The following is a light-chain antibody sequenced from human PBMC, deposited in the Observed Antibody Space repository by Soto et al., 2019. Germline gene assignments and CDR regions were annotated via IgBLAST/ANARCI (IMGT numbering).Light chain of an antibody. Sequence: DIHITQSPSTLSAAVGYRVTITCRASQSISNRLAWYQQKPGKAPKVLIYDASSLESGVPSRFSGSGSATEFILTISSLQPDDFATYHSQHYRGEWTFGQGSKVDI. CDR2: DAS. V-gene: IGKV1-5*01. CDR1: QSISNR. J-gene: IGKJ1*01. CDR3: QHYRGEWT.